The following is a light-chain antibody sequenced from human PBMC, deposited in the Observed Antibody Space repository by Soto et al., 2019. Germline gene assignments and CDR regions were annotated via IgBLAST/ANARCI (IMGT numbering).Light chain of an antibody. Sequence: EIVLTQSPGTLSLSPGERATLSCRASQSVSSSYLAWYQQKPGQAPRLLIYGASSRATGIPDRFSGSGSGTDFTLTISRLEPEDFAVYYCQQYGSSLNFGGGTKVVIK. CDR3: QQYGSSLN. J-gene: IGKJ4*01. CDR1: QSVSSSY. V-gene: IGKV3-20*01. CDR2: GAS.